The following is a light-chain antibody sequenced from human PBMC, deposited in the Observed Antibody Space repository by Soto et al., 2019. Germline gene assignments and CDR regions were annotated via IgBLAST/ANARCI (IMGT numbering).Light chain of an antibody. CDR1: QSVNSDY. V-gene: IGKV3-20*01. J-gene: IGKJ1*01. Sequence: EIVLTQSPGTLSLSPGERATLSCRASQSVNSDYLAWYQQKPGQAPRLLIYGASSRATGIPDRFSGSGSGTDFTLTVSRLEPEDFAVYYCQQYGSSPRTFGQGTKVEIK. CDR2: GAS. CDR3: QQYGSSPRT.